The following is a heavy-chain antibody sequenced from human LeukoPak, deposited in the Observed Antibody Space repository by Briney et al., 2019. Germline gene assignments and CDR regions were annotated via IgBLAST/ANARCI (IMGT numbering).Heavy chain of an antibody. Sequence: GASVKVSCKASGGTFSSYAISWVRQAPGQGLEWMGGIIPIFGTANYAQKFQGRVTITADKSTSTAYMELSSLRSEDTAVYYCARQAGSSWYEGGYWGQGTLVTVSS. D-gene: IGHD6-13*01. V-gene: IGHV1-69*06. CDR2: IIPIFGTA. CDR3: ARQAGSSWYEGGY. CDR1: GGTFSSYA. J-gene: IGHJ4*02.